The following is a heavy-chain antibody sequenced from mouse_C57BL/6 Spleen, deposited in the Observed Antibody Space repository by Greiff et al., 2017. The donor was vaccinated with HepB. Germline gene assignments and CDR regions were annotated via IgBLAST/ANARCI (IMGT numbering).Heavy chain of an antibody. Sequence: QVQLKESGAELVKPGASVKISCKASGYAFSSYWMNWVKQRPGKGLEWIGQIYPGDGDTNYNGKFKGKATLTADKSSSTAYMQLSSLTSEDSAVYFCARRWVYGSSSWYFDVWGTGTTVTVSS. CDR1: GYAFSSYW. V-gene: IGHV1-80*01. D-gene: IGHD1-1*01. CDR3: ARRWVYGSSSWYFDV. J-gene: IGHJ1*03. CDR2: IYPGDGDT.